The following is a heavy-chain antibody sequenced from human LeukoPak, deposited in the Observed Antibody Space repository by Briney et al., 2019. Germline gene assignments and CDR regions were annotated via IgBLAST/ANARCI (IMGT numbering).Heavy chain of an antibody. CDR3: AKEAEAAGGAFDY. Sequence: GGSLRLSCAASAFTFSSFAMTWVRQAPGKGLEWVSAISGGGSTYCADSVKGRFTISRDNSKDTLYLQMKSLRADDTAVYYCAKEAEAAGGAFDYWGQGTLVTVSS. CDR2: ISGGGST. CDR1: AFTFSSFA. D-gene: IGHD6-13*01. J-gene: IGHJ4*02. V-gene: IGHV3-23*01.